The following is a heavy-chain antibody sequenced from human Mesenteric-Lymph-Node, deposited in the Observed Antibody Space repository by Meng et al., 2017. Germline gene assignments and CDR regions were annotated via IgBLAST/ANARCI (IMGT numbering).Heavy chain of an antibody. V-gene: IGHV4-30-4*01. J-gene: IGHJ4*02. Sequence: QVQLQESGPGLGKPSQTLSLTCTVSGGSISSGNHYWSWIRQHPGKGLEYIGYIYYSGSTYYNPSLKSRVIISVDTSKNQFSLNLNSVTAADAAVYYCARDSPGGYGYFDSWGQGTLVTVSS. D-gene: IGHD5-12*01. CDR2: IYYSGST. CDR3: ARDSPGGYGYFDS. CDR1: GGSISSGNHY.